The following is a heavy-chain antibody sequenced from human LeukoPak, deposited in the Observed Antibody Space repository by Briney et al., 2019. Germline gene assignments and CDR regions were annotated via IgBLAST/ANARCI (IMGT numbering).Heavy chain of an antibody. D-gene: IGHD1-14*01. J-gene: IGHJ4*02. CDR3: ARAKVYPNDY. Sequence: GASVKVSRKASGYTFTAYYMHWVRQAPGQGLEWMGWINPNSGGTNYAQKFQGRVTMTRDTSISTVYMELSRLRSDDTAVYYCARAKVYPNDYWGQGTLVTVSS. CDR2: INPNSGGT. CDR1: GYTFTAYY. V-gene: IGHV1-2*02.